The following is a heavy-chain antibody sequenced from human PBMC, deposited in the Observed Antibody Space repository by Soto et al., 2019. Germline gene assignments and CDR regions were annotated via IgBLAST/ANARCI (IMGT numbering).Heavy chain of an antibody. CDR1: GGSISSGDYY. CDR2: IYYSGST. CDR3: ARDKVATMSYYYYYGMDV. Sequence: SETLSLTCTVSGGSISSGDYYWSWIRQPPGKGLEWIGYIYYSGSTYYNPSLKSRVTISVDTSKNQFSLKLSSVTAEDTAVYYCARDKVATMSYYYYYGMDVWGQGTTVTVSS. D-gene: IGHD5-12*01. V-gene: IGHV4-30-4*01. J-gene: IGHJ6*02.